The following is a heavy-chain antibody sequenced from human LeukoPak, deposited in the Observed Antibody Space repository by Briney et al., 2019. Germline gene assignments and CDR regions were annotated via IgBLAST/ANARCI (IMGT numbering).Heavy chain of an antibody. V-gene: IGHV1-69*13. CDR2: IIPIFGTA. CDR3: ARAVYSNPWYYYYYMDV. J-gene: IGHJ6*03. D-gene: IGHD4-11*01. Sequence: ASVKVSCKASGGTFSSYAISWVRQAPGQGLEWMGGIIPIFGTANYAQKFQGRVTITADESMSTAYMELSSLRSEDTAVYYCARAVYSNPWYYYYYMDVWGKGTTVTVSS. CDR1: GGTFSSYA.